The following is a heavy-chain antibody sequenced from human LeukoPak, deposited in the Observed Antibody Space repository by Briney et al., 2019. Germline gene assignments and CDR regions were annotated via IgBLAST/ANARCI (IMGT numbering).Heavy chain of an antibody. J-gene: IGHJ5*02. CDR3: ARHPRLHVTFDP. CDR1: GGSISSSSYY. CDR2: IYYSGST. V-gene: IGHV4-39*01. Sequence: PSETLSLTCTVSGGSISSSSYYWGWLRQPPGKGLEWIGSIYYSGSTYYNPSLKSRVTISVDTSKNQFSLKLSSVTAADTAVYYCARHPRLHVTFDPWGQGTLVTVSS. D-gene: IGHD2-15*01.